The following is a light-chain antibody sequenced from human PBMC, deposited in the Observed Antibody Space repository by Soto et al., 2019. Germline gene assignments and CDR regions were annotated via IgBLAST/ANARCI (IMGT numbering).Light chain of an antibody. V-gene: IGKV1-39*01. CDR2: AAS. CDR1: ETINTY. J-gene: IGKJ2*01. Sequence: DIQMTQSPSSLSASVGDRDTITCRSSETINTYLNWYQQRPGEAPKVIMYAASTLQGGVPSRFRGSGSGTDFTLVISGLQLEDFATYYCQQSHSFPYTFGQGTKLEMK. CDR3: QQSHSFPYT.